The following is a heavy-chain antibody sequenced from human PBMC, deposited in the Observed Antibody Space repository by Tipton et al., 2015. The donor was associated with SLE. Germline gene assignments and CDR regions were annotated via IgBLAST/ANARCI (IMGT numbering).Heavy chain of an antibody. CDR2: VDYSGNT. D-gene: IGHD1-14*01. Sequence: TLSLTCTVSGGSISNHYWSWIRQHPGKGLEWIGSVDYSGNTHYNPSLRSRVTISVDTSKNQFSLKVNPVTAADTAVYYCARPDLIWGQGTLVTVSS. CDR1: GGSISNHY. CDR3: ARPDLI. J-gene: IGHJ4*02. V-gene: IGHV4-59*11.